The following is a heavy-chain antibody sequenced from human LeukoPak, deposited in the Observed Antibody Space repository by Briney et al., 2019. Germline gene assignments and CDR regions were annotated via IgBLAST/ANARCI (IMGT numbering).Heavy chain of an antibody. CDR1: GFTLSSYA. D-gene: IGHD2-15*01. V-gene: IGHV3-23*01. Sequence: GGSLRLSCAASGFTLSSYAMTWVRQAPGRGLEWVSSISGSGGGTHYADSVKGRFTISRDNSYNTLYLQMNSLTAEDTAVYYCAKSLGGIVVVVAASWGQGTLVTVSS. J-gene: IGHJ4*02. CDR2: ISGSGGGT. CDR3: AKSLGGIVVVVAAS.